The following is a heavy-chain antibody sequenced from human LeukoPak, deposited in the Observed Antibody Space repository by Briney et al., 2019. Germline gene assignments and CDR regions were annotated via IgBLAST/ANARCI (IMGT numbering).Heavy chain of an antibody. J-gene: IGHJ5*02. Sequence: PGGSLRLSCAASGFTFSTYSMSWVRQAPGKGLECVSYISTSSSPIYYADSVKGRFTISRDNAKNSLYLQMNSLRAEDTAVYYCAKVAVAGTNWFDPWGQGTLVTVSS. D-gene: IGHD6-19*01. CDR2: ISTSSSPI. CDR1: GFTFSTYS. V-gene: IGHV3-48*01. CDR3: AKVAVAGTNWFDP.